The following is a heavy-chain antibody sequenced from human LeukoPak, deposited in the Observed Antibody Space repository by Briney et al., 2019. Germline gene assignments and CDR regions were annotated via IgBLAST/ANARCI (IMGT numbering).Heavy chain of an antibody. CDR2: INPNRGGT. Sequence: AASVKVSCKASGYTFTGYYMHWVRQAPGQGLEWMGWINPNRGGTNYAQKFHGRVTMTRDTSISTAYMQLSRLTSDDTAVYYCARLGSSDIWGQGTMVSVSS. CDR1: GYTFTGYY. CDR3: ARLGSSDI. V-gene: IGHV1-2*02. J-gene: IGHJ3*02. D-gene: IGHD3-16*01.